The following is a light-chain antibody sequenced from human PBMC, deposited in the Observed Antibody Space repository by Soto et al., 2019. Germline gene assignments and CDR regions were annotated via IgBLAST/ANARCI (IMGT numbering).Light chain of an antibody. CDR1: STDVGAYNY. CDR3: SPYAGSNSFV. J-gene: IGLJ1*01. CDR2: EVT. V-gene: IGLV2-8*01. Sequence: QSVLTQPPSASGSPGQSVTISCTGTSTDVGAYNYVSWYQQRPGKAPKLMIFEVTKRPSGVPDRFSGSKSGNTASLTVSGVQADDEADYYCSPYAGSNSFVFGTGTKVTVL.